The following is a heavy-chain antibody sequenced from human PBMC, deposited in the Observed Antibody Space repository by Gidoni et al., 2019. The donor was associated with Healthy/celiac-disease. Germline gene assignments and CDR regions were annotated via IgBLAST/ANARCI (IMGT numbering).Heavy chain of an antibody. D-gene: IGHD3-22*01. Sequence: EVQLVESGGGLVQPGGSLRLSCAASGFTFSSYWMHWVRQAPGKGLVWVSRINSDGSSTSYAYSVNGRFTISRDNAKNTLYLQMNSLRAEDTAVYYCARVGGIVVENTDAFDIWGQGTMVTVSS. CDR3: ARVGGIVVENTDAFDI. CDR2: INSDGSST. CDR1: GFTFSSYW. J-gene: IGHJ3*02. V-gene: IGHV3-74*01.